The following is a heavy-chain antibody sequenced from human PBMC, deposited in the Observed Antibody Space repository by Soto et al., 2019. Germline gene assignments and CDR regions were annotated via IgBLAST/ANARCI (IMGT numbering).Heavy chain of an antibody. CDR1: GFTFGDYA. V-gene: IGHV3-49*03. Sequence: EVQLVESGGGLVQPGRSLRLSCTASGFTFGDYAMSWFRQAPGKGLEWVGFIRSKADGGTTEYAASVKGRFTISRDDSKSIAYLQMNSLKTEDTAVYYCTRDGRDRYCSGGSCYSHAFDIWGQGTMVTVSS. CDR3: TRDGRDRYCSGGSCYSHAFDI. CDR2: IRSKADGGTT. D-gene: IGHD2-15*01. J-gene: IGHJ3*02.